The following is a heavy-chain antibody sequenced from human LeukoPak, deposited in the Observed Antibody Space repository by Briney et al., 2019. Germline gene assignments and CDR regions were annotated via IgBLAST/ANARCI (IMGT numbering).Heavy chain of an antibody. Sequence: GGSLRLSCAASGFTVSSNYMSWVRQAPGKGLEWVSVIYSGGSTYYADSVKGRFTISRDNSKNTLYLQMNSLRAEDTAVYYCARLSSGWTYYFDYWGQGALVTVSS. J-gene: IGHJ4*02. V-gene: IGHV3-53*01. CDR1: GFTVSSNY. CDR3: ARLSSGWTYYFDY. D-gene: IGHD6-19*01. CDR2: IYSGGST.